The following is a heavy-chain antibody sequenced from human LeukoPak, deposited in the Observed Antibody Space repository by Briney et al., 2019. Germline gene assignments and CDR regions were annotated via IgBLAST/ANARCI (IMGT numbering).Heavy chain of an antibody. V-gene: IGHV5-51*01. Sequence: GESLKISCKGSGYSINNHWIGWVRQMPGKGLEWMGIIYPADSDIRYSPSFQGQVTISADKSISTAYLQWSSLKASDTAMYYCARQEYCSGGSCYTWFDPWGQGTLVTVSS. CDR2: IYPADSDI. D-gene: IGHD2-15*01. CDR1: GYSINNHW. CDR3: ARQEYCSGGSCYTWFDP. J-gene: IGHJ5*02.